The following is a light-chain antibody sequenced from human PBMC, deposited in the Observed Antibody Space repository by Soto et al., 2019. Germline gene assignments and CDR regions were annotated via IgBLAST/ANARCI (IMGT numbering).Light chain of an antibody. CDR2: DVS. V-gene: IGLV2-14*01. CDR1: SSDVGGYNY. CDR3: SSYTSSSTPLV. Sequence: QSVLTQPASVSGSPGQSITISCPGTSSDVGGYNYVSWYQQHPGKAPKLMIYDVSNRPSGVSNRFSGSKPGNTASLTISGLQAEDEADYYCSSYTSSSTPLVFGTGTKVTVL. J-gene: IGLJ1*01.